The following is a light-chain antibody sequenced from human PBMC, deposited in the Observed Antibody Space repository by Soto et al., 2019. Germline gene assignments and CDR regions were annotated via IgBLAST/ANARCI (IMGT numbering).Light chain of an antibody. V-gene: IGKV3-15*01. CDR1: QGVSRK. CDR3: QQYHTWPIT. CDR2: GAS. J-gene: IGKJ4*01. Sequence: DIVMTQSPATLSVAPGERVTFSCRASQGVSRKLAWYQHKPGQAPRLLISGASTGATGIPARFNGSGSGTEFTLTISSLQSEDCAIYYCQQYHTWPITFGGGTKVEIK.